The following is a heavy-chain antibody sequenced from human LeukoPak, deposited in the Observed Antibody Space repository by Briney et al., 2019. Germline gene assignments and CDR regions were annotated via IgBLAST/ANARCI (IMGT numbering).Heavy chain of an antibody. CDR2: IYYSGST. CDR3: ARASYCSSTSCYGSLFFDY. CDR1: VGSISSSF. Sequence: SETLSLTRTVSVGSISSSFWCCMRQPPGKGLEWIGYIYYSGSTNYNPSLKSRVTISVDTSKNQFSLKLSSVTAADTAVYYCARASYCSSTSCYGSLFFDYWGQGTLVTVSS. D-gene: IGHD2-2*01. J-gene: IGHJ4*02. V-gene: IGHV4-59*01.